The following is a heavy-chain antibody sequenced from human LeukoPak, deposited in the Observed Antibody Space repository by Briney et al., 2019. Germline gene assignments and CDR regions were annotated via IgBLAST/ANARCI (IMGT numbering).Heavy chain of an antibody. D-gene: IGHD3-10*01. J-gene: IGHJ4*02. CDR2: ISGSGVST. Sequence: PGGSLRFSCAASGFTFSSYAMNWVRQAPGKGLEWVSAISGSGVSTYYADSVKGRFTISRDNSKNTLYLQMNSLRAEDTAVYYCAKRYYGSGSYYGFDYWGQGTLVTVSS. V-gene: IGHV3-23*01. CDR1: GFTFSSYA. CDR3: AKRYYGSGSYYGFDY.